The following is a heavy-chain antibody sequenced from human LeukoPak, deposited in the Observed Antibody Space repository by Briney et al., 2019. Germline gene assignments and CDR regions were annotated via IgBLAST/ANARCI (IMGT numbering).Heavy chain of an antibody. CDR1: GFTFSSFW. CDR2: IKQDGSEK. V-gene: IGHV3-7*01. CDR3: AREGYSSGYYSLDY. D-gene: IGHD3-22*01. J-gene: IGHJ4*02. Sequence: LSGGSLRLSCAASGFTFSSFWMSWVRQAPGKGLEWVANIKQDGSEKYYVDSVKGRFTISRDNAKNSLYLQMNSLRAEDTAVYYCAREGYSSGYYSLDYWGQGTLVTVSS.